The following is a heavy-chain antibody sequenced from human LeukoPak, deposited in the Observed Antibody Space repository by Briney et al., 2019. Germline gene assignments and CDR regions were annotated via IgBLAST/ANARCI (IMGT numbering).Heavy chain of an antibody. CDR3: ARDLTHHISNIAAAGPNDYYYYGMDV. CDR2: IGTAGDT. Sequence: GGSLRLSCAASGFTFSSYDMHWVRQATGKGLEWVSGIGTAGDTFYPGSVKGRFTISRDNAKNSLYLQMNSLRAEDTAVYYCARDLTHHISNIAAAGPNDYYYYGMDVWGQGTTVTVSS. CDR1: GFTFSSYD. D-gene: IGHD6-13*01. V-gene: IGHV3-13*01. J-gene: IGHJ6*02.